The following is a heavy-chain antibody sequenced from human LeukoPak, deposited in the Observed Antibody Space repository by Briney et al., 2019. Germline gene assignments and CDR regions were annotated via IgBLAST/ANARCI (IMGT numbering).Heavy chain of an antibody. J-gene: IGHJ3*02. CDR3: TATWIQLWSNAFDI. D-gene: IGHD5-18*01. Sequence: GGSLRPSCTASGFTFGDYGMSWVRQAPGKGLEWVGFIRSKAYGGTTEYAASVKGRFTISRDDSKSIAYLQMNSLKAEDTAVYYCTATWIQLWSNAFDIWGQGTMVTVSS. CDR2: IRSKAYGGTT. CDR1: GFTFGDYG. V-gene: IGHV3-49*04.